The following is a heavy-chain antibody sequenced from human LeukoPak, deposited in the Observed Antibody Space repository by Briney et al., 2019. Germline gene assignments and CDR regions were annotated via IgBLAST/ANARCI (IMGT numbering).Heavy chain of an antibody. Sequence: PSETLSLTCTVSGGSISSYYWSWIRQPPGKGLEWIGYIYYSGSTNYNPSLKSRVTISVDTSKNQFSLKLSSVTAADTAVYYCARETLYYYDSSGYYLDAFDIWGQGIMVTVSS. CDR1: GGSISSYY. CDR3: ARETLYYYDSSGYYLDAFDI. D-gene: IGHD3-22*01. CDR2: IYYSGST. V-gene: IGHV4-59*01. J-gene: IGHJ3*02.